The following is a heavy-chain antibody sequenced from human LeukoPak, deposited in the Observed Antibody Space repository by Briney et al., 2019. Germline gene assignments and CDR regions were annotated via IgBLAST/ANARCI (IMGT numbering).Heavy chain of an antibody. CDR2: ISAYNGNT. D-gene: IGHD5-12*01. J-gene: IGHJ6*03. Sequence: ASVKVSCRASGYTFTSYGISWVRQAPGQGLEWMGWISAYNGNTNYAQKLQGRVTMTTDTSTSTAYMELRSLRSDDTAVYYCARRRGYENYYYYYMDVWGKGTTVTVSS. V-gene: IGHV1-18*01. CDR3: ARRRGYENYYYYYMDV. CDR1: GYTFTSYG.